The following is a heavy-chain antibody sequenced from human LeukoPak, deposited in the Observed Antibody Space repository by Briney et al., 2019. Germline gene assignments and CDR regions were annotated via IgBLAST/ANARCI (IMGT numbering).Heavy chain of an antibody. V-gene: IGHV4-59*12. J-gene: IGHJ4*02. CDR1: GGSISSYY. D-gene: IGHD1/OR15-1a*01. CDR2: IYYSGST. Sequence: SETLSLTCTVSGGSISSYYWSWLRQAPGKGLEWIGYIYYSGSTNYNPSLTSRVTISVDTSKNHFSLKLSSVTAADTAVYYCARAGQNLSTIDYWGQGTLVTVSS. CDR3: ARAGQNLSTIDY.